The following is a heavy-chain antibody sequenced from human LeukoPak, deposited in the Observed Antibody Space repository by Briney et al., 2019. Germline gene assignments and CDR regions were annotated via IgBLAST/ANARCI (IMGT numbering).Heavy chain of an antibody. V-gene: IGHV1-46*01. Sequence: ASVKDSCKASGYTFTSYYMHWVRQAPGQGLEWMGIINPSGGSTSCAQKFQGRVTITRDTSASTAYMELSSLRSEDTAVYYCARDLGAFVVGNDDYWGQGTLVTVSS. CDR2: INPSGGST. CDR3: ARDLGAFVVGNDDY. CDR1: GYTFTSYY. J-gene: IGHJ4*02. D-gene: IGHD2-15*01.